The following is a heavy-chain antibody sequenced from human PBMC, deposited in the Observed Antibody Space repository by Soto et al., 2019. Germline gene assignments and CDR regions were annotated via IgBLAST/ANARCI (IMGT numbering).Heavy chain of an antibody. J-gene: IGHJ4*02. CDR1: GFTFSSYA. D-gene: IGHD6-19*01. V-gene: IGHV3-23*01. CDR2: ITASGAGT. Sequence: EVQLLESGGGLVQPGGSLRLSCAASGFTFSSYAMSWVRQAPGKGLEWVSTITASGAGTYYANSVKGRFTISRDNSKNTLYLQMNSLSAEDTAVYYCANPPISVAGTFHYWGQGTLVTVSS. CDR3: ANPPISVAGTFHY.